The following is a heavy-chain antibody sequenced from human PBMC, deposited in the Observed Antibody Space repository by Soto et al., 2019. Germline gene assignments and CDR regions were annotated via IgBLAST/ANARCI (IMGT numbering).Heavy chain of an antibody. CDR2: MIPIFGTA. Sequence: QGQLVQSGAEVKKPGSSVKVSCKASGGTFSSYAISWVRQASGQGLEWMGGMIPIFGTATYAQKFQGRVTITADESTSTAYMELSSLRSEDTAVYYCERSQQRFIAVTGLFDYWGQGTLVTVSS. D-gene: IGHD6-19*01. J-gene: IGHJ4*02. V-gene: IGHV1-69*01. CDR1: GGTFSSYA. CDR3: ERSQQRFIAVTGLFDY.